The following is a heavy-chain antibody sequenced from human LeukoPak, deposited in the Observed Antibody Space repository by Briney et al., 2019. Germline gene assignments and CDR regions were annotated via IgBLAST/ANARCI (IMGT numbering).Heavy chain of an antibody. V-gene: IGHV4-59*01. CDR2: IYYSGST. D-gene: IGHD5-12*01. CDR1: GGSIGIYY. Sequence: PSETLSLTCTVSGGSIGIYYWSWIRQPPGKGLEWIGYIYYSGSTNYNPSLKSRVTISVDTSKNQFSLKLSSVTAADTAVYYCARNTAGVDQGYYFDYWGQGTLVTVSS. CDR3: ARNTAGVDQGYYFDY. J-gene: IGHJ4*02.